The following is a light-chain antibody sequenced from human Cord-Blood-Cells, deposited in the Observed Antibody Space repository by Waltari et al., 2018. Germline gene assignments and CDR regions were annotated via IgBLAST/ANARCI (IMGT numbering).Light chain of an antibody. CDR1: SSAVGGYNY. CDR2: DVS. CDR3: CSYAGSYV. V-gene: IGLV2-11*02. J-gene: IGLJ1*01. Sequence: QSALTQPRSVSGSPGQSVTISCTGTSSAVGGYNYVSWYQQHPGKAPKLMIFDVSKRPSGVPDRLSGSKSGNTASLTISGLEAKYEADYYCCSYAGSYVFGTGTKVTVL.